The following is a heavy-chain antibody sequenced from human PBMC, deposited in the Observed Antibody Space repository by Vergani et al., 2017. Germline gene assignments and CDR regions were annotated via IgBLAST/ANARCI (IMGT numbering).Heavy chain of an antibody. CDR2: IRPKTDGETT. Sequence: EVHLLESGGGQVEAGGSLRLSCVASGFTFSNSAMSWVRQAPGKGLEWVARIRPKTDGETTDYAAPVKGRFTISRDDSKNTLYLQMNSLRVEDTGVYYCARARCIETCYMSNWLDSWGQGTLVTVSS. CDR1: GFTFSNSA. CDR3: ARARCIETCYMSNWLDS. D-gene: IGHD3-9*01. V-gene: IGHV3-15*05. J-gene: IGHJ5*01.